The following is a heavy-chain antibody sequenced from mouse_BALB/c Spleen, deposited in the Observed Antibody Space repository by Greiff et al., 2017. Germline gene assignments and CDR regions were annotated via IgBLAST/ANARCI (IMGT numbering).Heavy chain of an antibody. J-gene: IGHJ4*01. CDR1: GYTFTSYW. Sequence: QVQLQQSGAELAKPGASVKMSCKASGYTFTSYWMHWVKQRPGQGLEWIGYINPSTGYTEYNQKFKDKATLTADKSSSTAYMQLSSLTSEDSAVYYCARYYGYGNYAMDYWGQGTSVTVSS. CDR2: INPSTGYT. V-gene: IGHV1-7*01. CDR3: ARYYGYGNYAMDY. D-gene: IGHD1-2*01.